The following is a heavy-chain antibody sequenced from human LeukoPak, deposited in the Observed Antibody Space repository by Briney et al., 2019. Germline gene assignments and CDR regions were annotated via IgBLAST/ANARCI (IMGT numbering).Heavy chain of an antibody. V-gene: IGHV3-21*01. CDR1: GFTFDNYG. J-gene: IGHJ4*02. Sequence: GGSLRLSCAASGFTFDNYGLNWVRQAPGKGLEWVSSISSSSSYIYYADSVKGRFTISRDNAKNSLYLQMNSLRAEDTAVYYCARDGGAALTNWGQGTLVTVSS. CDR3: ARDGGAALTN. D-gene: IGHD3-16*01. CDR2: ISSSSSYI.